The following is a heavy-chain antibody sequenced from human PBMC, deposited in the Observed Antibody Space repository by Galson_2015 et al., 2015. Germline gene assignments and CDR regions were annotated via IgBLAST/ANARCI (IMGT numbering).Heavy chain of an antibody. CDR2: IYHTGNT. D-gene: IGHD4-11*01. CDR3: ARDSGDYRFYGMDV. V-gene: IGHV4-4*02. Sequence: SETLSLTCSVSGASITTSNWWSWVRQTPGKGLEWIGDIYHTGNTNFSPSLKSRVSISVDKSNNQYSLRLSSVTAADTAVYYCARDSGDYRFYGMDVWGQGTTVTVSS. J-gene: IGHJ6*02. CDR1: GASITTSNW.